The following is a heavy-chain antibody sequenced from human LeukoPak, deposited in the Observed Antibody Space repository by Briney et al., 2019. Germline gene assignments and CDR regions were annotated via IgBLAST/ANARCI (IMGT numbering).Heavy chain of an antibody. D-gene: IGHD6-19*01. CDR3: ARDSRSGWGNWFDP. CDR2: IKQDRSEK. Sequence: GGSLRLSCEASGFNFNTYSMAWVRQAPGKGLEWVANIKQDRSEKYYVDSVKGRFTISRDNTKNSLYLQMNSLRPEDTAVYYCARDSRSGWGNWFDPWGQGTLVTVSS. J-gene: IGHJ5*02. V-gene: IGHV3-7*03. CDR1: GFNFNTYS.